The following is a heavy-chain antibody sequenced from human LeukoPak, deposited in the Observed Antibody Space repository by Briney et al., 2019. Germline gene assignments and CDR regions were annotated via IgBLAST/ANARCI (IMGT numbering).Heavy chain of an antibody. CDR3: ASQIGAVAGPDAFDI. D-gene: IGHD6-19*01. Sequence: ASVKVSCKASGYTFTSYGISWVRQAPGQGLDWMGWISAYNGNTNYAQKLQGRVTMTTDTSTSTAYMELRSLRSDDTAVYYCASQIGAVAGPDAFDIWGQGTMVTVSS. CDR1: GYTFTSYG. CDR2: ISAYNGNT. V-gene: IGHV1-18*01. J-gene: IGHJ3*02.